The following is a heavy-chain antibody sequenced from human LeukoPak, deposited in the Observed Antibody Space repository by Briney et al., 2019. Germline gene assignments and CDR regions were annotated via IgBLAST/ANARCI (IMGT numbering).Heavy chain of an antibody. CDR3: ARERGDDSLAIYYYYGMDV. CDR1: GYTFTSYC. J-gene: IGHJ6*02. D-gene: IGHD3-10*01. V-gene: IGHV1-46*01. CDR2: INPSGGSA. Sequence: ASVKVSCKASGYTFTSYCMHWVRQAPGQGLEWMGIINPSGGSASYAQKFQGRVTMTRDTSTSTVYMELSSLRSEDTAVYYCARERGDDSLAIYYYYGMDVWGQGTTVTVSS.